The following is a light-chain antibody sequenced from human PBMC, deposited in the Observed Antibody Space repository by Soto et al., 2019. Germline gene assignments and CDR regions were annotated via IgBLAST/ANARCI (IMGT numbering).Light chain of an antibody. V-gene: IGKV3-15*01. CDR3: QQYKTWPTWT. CDR1: QSVGSN. CDR2: GTT. J-gene: IGKJ1*01. Sequence: EIVMTQSPSTLSVSTGEIVTLSCRASQSVGSNLAWYQQKPGQAPRRLIYGTTTRATGIPARFSGSGSGTEFTLTISSLQSEDFAVCYCQQYKTWPTWTFGQGTKVETK.